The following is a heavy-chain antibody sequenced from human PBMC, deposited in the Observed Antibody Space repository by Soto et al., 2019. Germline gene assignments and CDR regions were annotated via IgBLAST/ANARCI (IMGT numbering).Heavy chain of an antibody. J-gene: IGHJ4*02. V-gene: IGHV3-11*01. Sequence: PGGSLRLSCVFSVFSFSDSYMTCVRQIPGKWLEWIASISSGAFTISYAAAVKGRFTISRDDGHNSLFLQMDSLRAEDTALYYCARDTTRLEHWGQGTLVIVSS. CDR2: ISSGAFTI. D-gene: IGHD1-1*01. CDR1: VFSFSDSY. CDR3: ARDTTRLEH.